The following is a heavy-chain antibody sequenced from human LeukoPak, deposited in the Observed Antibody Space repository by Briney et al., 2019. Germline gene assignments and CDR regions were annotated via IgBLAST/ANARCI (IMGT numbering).Heavy chain of an antibody. CDR1: GFTFSSYS. CDR3: AREKSAWDAPDAFDL. J-gene: IGHJ3*01. V-gene: IGHV3-21*01. D-gene: IGHD1-26*01. Sequence: KPGGSLRLSCAASGFTFSSYSMNWVRQAPGKGLEWVSSISSSSSYIYYADSVKGRFTISRDNAKNTLYLQMNSLRAEDTAVYYCAREKSAWDAPDAFDLWGQGTMVTVSS. CDR2: ISSSSSYI.